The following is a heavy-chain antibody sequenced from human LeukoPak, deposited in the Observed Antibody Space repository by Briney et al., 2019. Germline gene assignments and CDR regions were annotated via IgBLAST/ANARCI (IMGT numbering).Heavy chain of an antibody. CDR1: GYSFTNYW. Sequence: GESLNISCKASGYSFTNYWIGWGRQRPGKGLEWMGTIYPGDSDTRYRPSLQGLVTISADKSISTAYLQWSSLKASDTAIYYCARLGVEAYDGSGYYYFDYWGQGALVTVSS. CDR2: IYPGDSDT. V-gene: IGHV5-51*01. D-gene: IGHD3-22*01. CDR3: ARLGVEAYDGSGYYYFDY. J-gene: IGHJ4*02.